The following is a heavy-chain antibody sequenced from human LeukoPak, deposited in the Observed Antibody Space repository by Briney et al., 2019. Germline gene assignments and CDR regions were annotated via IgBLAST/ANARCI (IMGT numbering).Heavy chain of an antibody. CDR3: ARDREQWAFDY. CDR2: INPSGGST. D-gene: IGHD6-19*01. CDR1: GYTFTSYY. V-gene: IGHV1-46*01. Sequence: ASVKVSCKASGYTFTSYYMLWVRQAPGQGLEWMGIINPSGGSTNYAQKFQGRVTITTDESTSTAYMELSSLRSEDTAVYYCARDREQWAFDYWGQGTLVTVSS. J-gene: IGHJ4*02.